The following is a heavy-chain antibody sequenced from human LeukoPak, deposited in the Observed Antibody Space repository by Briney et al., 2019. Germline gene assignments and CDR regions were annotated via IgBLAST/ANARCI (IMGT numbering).Heavy chain of an antibody. CDR3: ARESTNDYGDYPQFDY. CDR1: GGSISSHY. CDR2: IYYSGST. V-gene: IGHV4-59*11. J-gene: IGHJ4*02. Sequence: PSETLSLTCTVSGGSISSHYWSWIRQPPGKGLEWIGYIYYSGSTNHNPSLKSRVTISVDTSKNQFSLKLSSVTAADTAVYYCARESTNDYGDYPQFDYWGQGTLVTVSS. D-gene: IGHD4-17*01.